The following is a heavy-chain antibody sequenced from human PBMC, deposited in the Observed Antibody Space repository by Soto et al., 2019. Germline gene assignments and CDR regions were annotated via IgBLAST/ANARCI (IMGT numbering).Heavy chain of an antibody. CDR3: ARARYDSSGYYYFDF. CDR1: GGSISGYY. J-gene: IGHJ4*02. CDR2: IYYSGST. V-gene: IGHV4-59*01. Sequence: SETLSLTCTVSGGSISGYYWSWIRQPPGKGLEWIGYIYYSGSTIYNPSLKSRVTISVDTSKNQFSLKLSSVTAADTAVYYCARARYDSSGYYYFDFWGQGTLVTVSS. D-gene: IGHD3-22*01.